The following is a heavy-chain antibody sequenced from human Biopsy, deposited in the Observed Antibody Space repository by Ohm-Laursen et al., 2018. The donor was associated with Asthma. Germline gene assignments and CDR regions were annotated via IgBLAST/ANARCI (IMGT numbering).Heavy chain of an antibody. V-gene: IGHV1-69*13. D-gene: IGHD1-7*01. CDR2: IIPIFGTA. CDR1: GGTFSSYA. Sequence: SVKVSCKVSGGTFSSYAISWVRQAPGQGLEWMGGIIPIFGTASYAQKFQGRVTITADESTSTAYMELSSLRSEDTAVYYCARDPHNSYLASLRTKFNYYYYGMDVWGQGTTVTVSS. CDR3: ARDPHNSYLASLRTKFNYYYYGMDV. J-gene: IGHJ6*02.